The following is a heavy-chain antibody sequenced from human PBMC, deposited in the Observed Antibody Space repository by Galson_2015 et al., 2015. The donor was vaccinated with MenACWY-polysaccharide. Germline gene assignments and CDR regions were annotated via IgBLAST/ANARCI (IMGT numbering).Heavy chain of an antibody. Sequence: SLRLSCAASGFNFSIYVMTWVRQAPGKGLEWVSAISSGSDTAYYTDSVKGWFTISRDNSKDTLHLQMDSLRAEDTAVYYCVKGGWADNWGQGTLVTVSS. D-gene: IGHD1-26*01. CDR3: VKGGWADN. CDR2: ISSGSDTA. CDR1: GFNFSIYV. J-gene: IGHJ4*02. V-gene: IGHV3-23*01.